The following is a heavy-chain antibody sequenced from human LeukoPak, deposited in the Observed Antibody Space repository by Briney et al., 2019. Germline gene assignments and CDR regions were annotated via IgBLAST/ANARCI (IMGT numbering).Heavy chain of an antibody. J-gene: IGHJ4*02. Sequence: SETLSLTCAVYGGSFSGYYWSWIRQPPGKGLEWIGEINHSGSTNYNPSLKSRVTISVDTSKNQFSLKLSSVIVADTAVYYCARFYYDSSGYYRYFDYWGQGTLVTVSS. D-gene: IGHD3-22*01. V-gene: IGHV4-34*01. CDR3: ARFYYDSSGYYRYFDY. CDR2: INHSGST. CDR1: GGSFSGYY.